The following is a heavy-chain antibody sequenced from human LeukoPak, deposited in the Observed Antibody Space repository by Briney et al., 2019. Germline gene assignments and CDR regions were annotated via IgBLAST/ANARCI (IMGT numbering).Heavy chain of an antibody. J-gene: IGHJ4*02. V-gene: IGHV3-23*01. CDR1: GFTFSSYA. Sequence: GGSLRLSCAASGFTFSSYAMNWVRQAPGKGLVWVAVISASGDNTDYADSVKGRFTISRDNSKNTLSLQMNSLRVEDTAVYYCAKARKQWLTSFDYWGQGTLVTVSS. CDR2: ISASGDNT. D-gene: IGHD3-22*01. CDR3: AKARKQWLTSFDY.